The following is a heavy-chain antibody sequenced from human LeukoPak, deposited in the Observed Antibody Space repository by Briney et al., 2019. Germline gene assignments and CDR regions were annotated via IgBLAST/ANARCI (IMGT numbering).Heavy chain of an antibody. V-gene: IGHV1-8*01. D-gene: IGHD3-10*01. Sequence: ASVKVSCKASGYTFTSYDINWVRQATGQGLEWMGWMNPNSGNTGYAQKFQGRVTITADKSTSTAYMELSSLRSEDTAVYYCASFTYYYGSGSYNFDYWGQGTLVTVSS. CDR2: MNPNSGNT. CDR3: ASFTYYYGSGSYNFDY. J-gene: IGHJ4*02. CDR1: GYTFTSYD.